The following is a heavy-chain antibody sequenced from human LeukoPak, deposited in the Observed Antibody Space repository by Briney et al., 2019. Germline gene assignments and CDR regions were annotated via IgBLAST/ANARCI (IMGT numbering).Heavy chain of an antibody. Sequence: PRASVKVSCKASGGTFSSYAISWVRQATGQGLEWMGGIIPIFGTANYAQKFQGRVTITTDESTSTAYMELSSLRSEDTAVYYCARAMSYYYGSGSYGELDYWGQGTLVTVSS. CDR1: GGTFSSYA. V-gene: IGHV1-69*05. CDR3: ARAMSYYYGSGSYGELDY. CDR2: IIPIFGTA. D-gene: IGHD3-10*01. J-gene: IGHJ4*02.